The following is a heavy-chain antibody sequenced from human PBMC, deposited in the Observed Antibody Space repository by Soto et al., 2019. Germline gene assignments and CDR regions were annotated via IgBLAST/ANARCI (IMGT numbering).Heavy chain of an antibody. CDR1: GVTLSSYT. J-gene: IGHJ4*02. CDR2: IIPILGIA. Sequence: VKVSCKASGVTLSSYTISWVRQAPGQGLEWMGRIIPILGIANYAQKFQGRVTITADKSTSTAYMELSSLRSEDTAVYYYARDPTPYAHFDYWGQGTLVTVSS. CDR3: ARDPTPYAHFDY. D-gene: IGHD2-8*01. V-gene: IGHV1-69*10.